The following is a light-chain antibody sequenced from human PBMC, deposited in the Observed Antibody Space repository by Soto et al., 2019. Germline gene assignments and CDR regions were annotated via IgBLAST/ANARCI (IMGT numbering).Light chain of an antibody. Sequence: EIVMTQSPATLSVSPGETATLSCRASQSVSSNLAWYQQKHGQAPRLIIYGASSRATGIPARVSGSGSGTEFTLTISGLQSEDFGVYSCQQYADWPRTFGQGTKLQMK. CDR3: QQYADWPRT. V-gene: IGKV3-15*01. J-gene: IGKJ2*01. CDR2: GAS. CDR1: QSVSSN.